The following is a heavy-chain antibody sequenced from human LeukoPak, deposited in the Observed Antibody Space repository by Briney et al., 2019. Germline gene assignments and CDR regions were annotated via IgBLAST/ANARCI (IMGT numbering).Heavy chain of an antibody. Sequence: SETLSLTCTVSGGSISSYYWSWIRQPPGKGLEWIGYIYYSGSTTYNPSLKSRVAISVDTSKNQFSLKLSSVTAADTAVYYCARAKRSPPQYYYDSSGYYGPFDYWGQGTLVTVSS. CDR2: IYYSGST. CDR1: GGSISSYY. D-gene: IGHD3-22*01. J-gene: IGHJ4*02. CDR3: ARAKRSPPQYYYDSSGYYGPFDY. V-gene: IGHV4-59*12.